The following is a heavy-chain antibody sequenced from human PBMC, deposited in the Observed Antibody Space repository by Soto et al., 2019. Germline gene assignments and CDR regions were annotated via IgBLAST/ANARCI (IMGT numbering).Heavy chain of an antibody. J-gene: IGHJ4*02. V-gene: IGHV3-23*01. D-gene: IGHD5-12*01. CDR2: ISGSGGST. CDR1: GFTFSSYA. CDR3: AKPYGGRYSGYEKGRDYGKYYFDY. Sequence: GGSLRLSCAASGFTFSSYAMSWVRQAPGKGLEWVSAISGSGGSTYYADSVKGRFTISRDNSKNTLYLQMNSLRAEDTAVYYCAKPYGGRYSGYEKGRDYGKYYFDYWGQGTLVTVSS.